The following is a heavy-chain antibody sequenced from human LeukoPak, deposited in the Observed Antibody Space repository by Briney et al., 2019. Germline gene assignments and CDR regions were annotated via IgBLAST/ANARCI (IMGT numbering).Heavy chain of an antibody. CDR2: IYSDDSDT. CDR3: ARTFPPLRPGYSSSWYVRNYFDY. D-gene: IGHD6-13*01. J-gene: IGHJ4*02. V-gene: IGHV5-51*01. Sequence: GEALKISCKGSAYSFTSYWIGWVRQMPGKGLEWMGIIYSDDSDTRYSPSFQGQVTISADKSISTAYLQWSSLKASDTAMYCCARTFPPLRPGYSSSWYVRNYFDYWGQGTLVTVSS. CDR1: AYSFTSYW.